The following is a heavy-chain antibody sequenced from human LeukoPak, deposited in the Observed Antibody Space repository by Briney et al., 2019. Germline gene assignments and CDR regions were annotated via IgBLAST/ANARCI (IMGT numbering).Heavy chain of an antibody. V-gene: IGHV3-23*01. CDR1: GFTFSPYT. CDR3: AKDYRVRIRSGWYDWLDP. Sequence: PGGSLRLSCAASGFTFSPYTMNWVRQAPGKGLEWVSGISDGGSSTYYADSVKGRFTISRDNSKNTLYLQMNSLRAEDTAVYYCAKDYRVRIRSGWYDWLDPWGQGTLVTVSS. D-gene: IGHD6-19*01. J-gene: IGHJ5*02. CDR2: ISDGGSST.